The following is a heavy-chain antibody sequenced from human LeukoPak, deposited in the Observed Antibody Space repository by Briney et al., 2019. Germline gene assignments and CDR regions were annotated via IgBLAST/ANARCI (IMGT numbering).Heavy chain of an antibody. Sequence: SETLSLTCTVSGGSISSYYWNWIRQPPGKGLEWIGYIYYSGSTNYSPSLKSRVTISVDTSKNQFSLKLSSVTAADTAVYYCGRSLYSSSWYWFDPWGQGTLVTVSS. J-gene: IGHJ5*02. CDR3: GRSLYSSSWYWFDP. CDR1: GGSISSYY. V-gene: IGHV4-59*08. D-gene: IGHD6-13*01. CDR2: IYYSGST.